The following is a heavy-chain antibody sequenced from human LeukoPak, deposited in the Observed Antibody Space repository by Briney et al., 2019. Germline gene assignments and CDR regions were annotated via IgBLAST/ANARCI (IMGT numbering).Heavy chain of an antibody. CDR2: ISAYNGNT. CDR3: AREWEYSGYDSDYDSSGFPFDY. V-gene: IGHV1-18*01. CDR1: GYTFTSYG. J-gene: IGHJ4*02. D-gene: IGHD3-22*01. Sequence: ASVKVSCKASGYTFTSYGISWVRQAPGQGREWMGGISAYNGNTNYAQKLQGRVTMTTDTSTSTAYMELRSLRSDAPAVYYCAREWEYSGYDSDYDSSGFPFDYWGQGTLVTVSS.